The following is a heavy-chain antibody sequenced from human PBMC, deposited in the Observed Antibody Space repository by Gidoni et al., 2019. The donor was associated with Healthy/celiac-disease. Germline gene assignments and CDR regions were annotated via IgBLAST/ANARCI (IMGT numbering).Heavy chain of an antibody. Sequence: VQLVASGGGLVKPGGSLRLSCAASRFTFSDYYMSWIRQAPGKGLDWVAYISSSGSTIYYADSVKGRCTISRDNAKNSLYLQMNSLRAEDTAVYYCATARDLGISGLGCWGQGTLVTVSS. CDR3: ATARDLGISGLGC. CDR2: ISSSGSTI. J-gene: IGHJ4*02. CDR1: RFTFSDYY. V-gene: IGHV3-11*01. D-gene: IGHD2-15*01.